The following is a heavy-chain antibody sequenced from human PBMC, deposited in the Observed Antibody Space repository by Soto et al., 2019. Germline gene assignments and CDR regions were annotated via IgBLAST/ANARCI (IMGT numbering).Heavy chain of an antibody. J-gene: IGHJ4*02. CDR2: ISGSGGST. D-gene: IGHD2-2*01. V-gene: IGHV3-23*01. Sequence: GGSLRLSCAASGFTFSSYAMSWVRQAPGKGLEWVSAISGSGGSTYYADSVKGRLTISRDNSKNTLYLQMNSLRAEDTAVYYCAKLFMSPQLPHFDYWGQGTLVTVSS. CDR1: GFTFSSYA. CDR3: AKLFMSPQLPHFDY.